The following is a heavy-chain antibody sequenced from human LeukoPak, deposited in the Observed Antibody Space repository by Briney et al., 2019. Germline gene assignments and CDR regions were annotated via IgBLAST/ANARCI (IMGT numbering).Heavy chain of an antibody. J-gene: IGHJ6*02. V-gene: IGHV1-24*01. D-gene: IGHD5-18*01. CDR2: FDPEDGET. CDR3: ATDTRGYLKTHDYYYGMDV. CDR1: GYTLTELS. Sequence: ASVKVSCKVSGYTLTELSMHWVRQAPGKGLEWMGGFDPEDGETIYAQKFQGRVTMTEDTSTDTAYMEPSSLRSEDTAVYYCATDTRGYLKTHDYYYGMDVWGQGTTVTVSS.